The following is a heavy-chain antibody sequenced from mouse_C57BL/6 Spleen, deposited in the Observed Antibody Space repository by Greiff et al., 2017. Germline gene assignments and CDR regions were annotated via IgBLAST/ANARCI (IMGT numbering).Heavy chain of an antibody. CDR3: ARTSVTTVVEGFDY. V-gene: IGHV1-50*01. D-gene: IGHD1-1*01. CDR1: GFTFTSYW. J-gene: IGHJ2*01. CDR2: IDPSDSYT. Sequence: QVQLQQPGAELVQPGASVKLSCTASGFTFTSYWMQWVQQRPGQGLEWIGEIDPSDSYTNYIQKFKGKATLTVDTSSSTAYMQLSSLTSEDSAVYYCARTSVTTVVEGFDYCGQGTTLTVSS.